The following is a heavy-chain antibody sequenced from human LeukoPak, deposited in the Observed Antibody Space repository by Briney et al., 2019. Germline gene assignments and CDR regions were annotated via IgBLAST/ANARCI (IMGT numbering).Heavy chain of an antibody. V-gene: IGHV5-51*01. Sequence: GESLKISCKGSGYSFTRNWIGWVRQMPGKGLEWMGIIYPGDSDTRYSPSFQGQVTISADKSISTAYLQWSSLKASDTAMYYCARRYSGYDYGVDYWGQGTLVTVSS. J-gene: IGHJ4*02. CDR3: ARRYSGYDYGVDY. D-gene: IGHD5-12*01. CDR1: GYSFTRNW. CDR2: IYPGDSDT.